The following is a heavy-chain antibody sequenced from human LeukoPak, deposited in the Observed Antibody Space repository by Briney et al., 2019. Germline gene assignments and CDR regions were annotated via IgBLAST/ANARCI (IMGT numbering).Heavy chain of an antibody. Sequence: GASVKVSCKASGGTFSSYAISWLRQAPGQGLEWMGRIIPILGIANYAQKFQGRVTITADKSTSTAYMELSSLRSEDTAVYYCARDAIFGVVTQYYFDYWGQGTLVTVSS. V-gene: IGHV1-69*04. CDR3: ARDAIFGVVTQYYFDY. J-gene: IGHJ4*02. D-gene: IGHD3-3*01. CDR1: GGTFSSYA. CDR2: IIPILGIA.